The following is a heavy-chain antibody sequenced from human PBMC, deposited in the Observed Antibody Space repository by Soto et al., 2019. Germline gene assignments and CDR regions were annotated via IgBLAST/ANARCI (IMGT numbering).Heavy chain of an antibody. CDR2: IYYSGST. V-gene: IGHV4-39*01. J-gene: IGHJ6*02. Sequence: QLQLQESGPGLVKPSETLSLTCTVSGGSISSSSYYWGWIRQPPGKGLEWIGSIYYSGSTYYNPSLKSRVTISVDTSKNQFSLKLSSVTAADTAVYYCAMIGEAARRFPVYYYYGMDVWGQGTTVTVSS. CDR3: AMIGEAARRFPVYYYYGMDV. D-gene: IGHD6-6*01. CDR1: GGSISSSSYY.